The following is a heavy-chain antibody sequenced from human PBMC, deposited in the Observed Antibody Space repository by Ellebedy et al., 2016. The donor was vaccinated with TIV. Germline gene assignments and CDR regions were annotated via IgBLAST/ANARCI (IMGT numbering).Heavy chain of an antibody. CDR3: AKDGSSSPVGYFDY. J-gene: IGHJ4*02. CDR2: ISGSGGST. CDR1: GFTFSSYA. D-gene: IGHD6-6*01. Sequence: GGSLRLSXAASGFTFSSYAMSWVRQAPGKGLEWVSAISGSGGSTYYADSVKGRFTISRDNAKNSLYLQMNSLRAEDTALYYCAKDGSSSPVGYFDYWGQGTLVTVSS. V-gene: IGHV3-23*01.